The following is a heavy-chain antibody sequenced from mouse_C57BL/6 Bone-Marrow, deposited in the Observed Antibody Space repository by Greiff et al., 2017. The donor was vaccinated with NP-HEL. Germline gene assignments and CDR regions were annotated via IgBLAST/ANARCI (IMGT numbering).Heavy chain of an antibody. D-gene: IGHD2-2*01. V-gene: IGHV5-15*01. Sequence: EVQRVESGGGLVQPGGSLKLSCAASGFTFSDYGMAWVRQAPRKGPEWVAFISNLAYSIYYADTVTGRFTISRENAKNTLYLEMSSLRSEDTAMYYCARHERLRRGFAYWGQGTLVTVSA. CDR1: GFTFSDYG. CDR2: ISNLAYSI. CDR3: ARHERLRRGFAY. J-gene: IGHJ3*01.